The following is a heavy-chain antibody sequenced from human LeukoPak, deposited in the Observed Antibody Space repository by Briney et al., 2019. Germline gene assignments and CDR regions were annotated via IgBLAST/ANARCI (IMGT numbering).Heavy chain of an antibody. CDR2: ISYHARDQ. Sequence: GGSLRLSCAASGFTFSSYAMHWVRQAPGKGLEWVTVISYHARDQFYADAVKGRFAVSRDNSKNTLYLQMNSLRAEDSAVYYCAAQPCSGGVCYLDYWGQGTLVTVSS. J-gene: IGHJ4*02. CDR3: AAQPCSGGVCYLDY. V-gene: IGHV3-30*09. D-gene: IGHD2-8*02. CDR1: GFTFSSYA.